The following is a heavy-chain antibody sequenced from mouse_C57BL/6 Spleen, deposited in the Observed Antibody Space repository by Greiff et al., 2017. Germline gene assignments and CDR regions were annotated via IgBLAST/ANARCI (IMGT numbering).Heavy chain of an antibody. CDR1: GYTFTSYW. CDR2: IYPSDSET. CDR3: ASSLLRYLFAY. Sequence: VQLQQPGAELVRPGSSVKLSCKASGYTFTSYWMDWVKQRPGQGLEWIGNIYPSDSETHYNQKFKDKATLTVDKSSSTAYMQLSSLTSEDSAVYYCASSLLRYLFAYWGQGTLVTVSA. J-gene: IGHJ3*01. V-gene: IGHV1-61*01. D-gene: IGHD1-1*01.